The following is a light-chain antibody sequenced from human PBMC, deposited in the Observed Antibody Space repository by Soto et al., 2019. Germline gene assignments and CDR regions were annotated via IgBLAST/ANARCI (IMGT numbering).Light chain of an antibody. V-gene: IGKV1-39*01. CDR2: GAS. Sequence: QMTQPPSSLSASVGDRGTITCRASQCISIYVNWYQLKPGKAPNLLMYGASYLKSGVPTRFSGSGSGTDFTLSSSNLPPEALVLYDCQQTYTTPEITFGQGTRLEIK. CDR3: QQTYTTPEIT. J-gene: IGKJ5*01. CDR1: QCISIY.